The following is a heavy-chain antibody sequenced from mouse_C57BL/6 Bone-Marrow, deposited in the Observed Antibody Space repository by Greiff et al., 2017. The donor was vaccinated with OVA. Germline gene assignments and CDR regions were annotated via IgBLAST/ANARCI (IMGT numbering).Heavy chain of an antibody. D-gene: IGHD2-4*01. Sequence: VQLKESGGGLVKPGGSLKLSCAASGFTFSSYAMSWLRQTPEKRLEWVATISDGGSYTYYPDNVKGRFTISRDNAKNNLYLQMSHLKSEDTAMLYYDYDGGGDYWGQGTTLTVSS. V-gene: IGHV5-4*01. CDR2: ISDGGSYT. CDR3: DYDGGGDY. J-gene: IGHJ2*01. CDR1: GFTFSSYA.